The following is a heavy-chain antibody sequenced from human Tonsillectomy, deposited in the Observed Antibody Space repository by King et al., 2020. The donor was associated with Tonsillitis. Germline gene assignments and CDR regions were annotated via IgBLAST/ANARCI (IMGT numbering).Heavy chain of an antibody. V-gene: IGHV3-30*04. CDR2: IFFDGDNK. J-gene: IGHJ6*02. CDR3: VAEYYYDTRGTDGMDV. D-gene: IGHD3-22*01. Sequence: QLVQSGGGVVQPGRSLRLSCAASGFTFSSYALHWVRQAPGKGLEWVAVIFFDGDNKYYADSVKGRFTISRDNSKNTLYLQMNSLRAEDTAVYYCVAEYYYDTRGTDGMDVWGQGTTVTVSS. CDR1: GFTFSSYA.